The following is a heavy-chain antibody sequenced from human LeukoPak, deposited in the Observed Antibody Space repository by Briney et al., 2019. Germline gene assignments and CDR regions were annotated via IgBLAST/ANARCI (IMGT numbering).Heavy chain of an antibody. Sequence: SETLSLTCTVSGGSISSYYWSWIRQPPGKGLEWIGYIYYSGSTNYNPSLKSRVTISVDTSKNQFSLKLSSVTAADTAVYYCARSPGIAAASNQRSFDPWGQGTLVTVSS. V-gene: IGHV4-59*01. J-gene: IGHJ5*02. CDR3: ARSPGIAAASNQRSFDP. CDR1: GGSISSYY. D-gene: IGHD6-13*01. CDR2: IYYSGST.